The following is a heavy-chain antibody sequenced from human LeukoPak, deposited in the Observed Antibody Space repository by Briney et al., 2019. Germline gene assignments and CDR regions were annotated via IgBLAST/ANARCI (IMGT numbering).Heavy chain of an antibody. J-gene: IGHJ6*03. V-gene: IGHV4-34*01. CDR2: INHSGST. CDR3: ARGRRIVVVLGATRAHRDYYMDV. CDR1: GGSFSGHY. Sequence: PSETLSLTCAVYGGSFSGHYWTWIRQPPGKGLEWIGEINHSGSTNYNPSLKSRVTISLDTSKNQFSLKLSSVTAADTAAYYCARGRRIVVVLGATRAHRDYYMDVWGKGTTVTVSS. D-gene: IGHD2-15*01.